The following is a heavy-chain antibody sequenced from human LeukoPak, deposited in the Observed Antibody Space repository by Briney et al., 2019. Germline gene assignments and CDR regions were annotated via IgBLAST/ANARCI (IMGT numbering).Heavy chain of an antibody. D-gene: IGHD3-10*01. V-gene: IGHV3-48*03. CDR2: ISSSGSTI. CDR3: ARGARRVLLYYYYGMDV. CDR1: GFTFSSYE. Sequence: GGSLRLSCATSGFTFSSYEMNWVRQAPGKGLEWVSYISSSGSTIYYADSVKGRSTISRDNAKNSLYLQMNSLRAEDTAVYYCARGARRVLLYYYYGMDVWGQGTTVTVSS. J-gene: IGHJ6*02.